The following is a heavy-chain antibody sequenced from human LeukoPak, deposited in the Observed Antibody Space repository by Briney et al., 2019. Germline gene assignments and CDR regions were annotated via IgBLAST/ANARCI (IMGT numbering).Heavy chain of an antibody. J-gene: IGHJ6*03. CDR3: ASRRYSYRPGYYYYMDV. Sequence: SVKVSCKASGYTFTSYDINWVRQATGQGLERMGGIIPIFGTANYAQKFQGRVTITADESTSTAYMELSSLRSEDTAVYYCASRRYSYRPGYYYYMDVWGKGTTVTVSS. V-gene: IGHV1-69*13. CDR2: IIPIFGTA. CDR1: GYTFTSYD. D-gene: IGHD5-18*01.